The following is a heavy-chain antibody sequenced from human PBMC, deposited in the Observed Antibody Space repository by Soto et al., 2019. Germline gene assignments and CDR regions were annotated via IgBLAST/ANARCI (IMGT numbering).Heavy chain of an antibody. CDR3: ARSRRVLDAFDI. J-gene: IGHJ3*02. CDR1: GAPVNTDHYS. D-gene: IGHD3-10*01. CDR2: IYHSGSI. Sequence: SETLSLTCAVSGAPVNTDHYSWAWFRQPPGGVLEWIGYIYHSGSIYYNPSLTSRVAISKDTSSNQFSLKLTSVTADDTAVYFCARSRRVLDAFDIWGPGTLVTV. V-gene: IGHV4-30-2*01.